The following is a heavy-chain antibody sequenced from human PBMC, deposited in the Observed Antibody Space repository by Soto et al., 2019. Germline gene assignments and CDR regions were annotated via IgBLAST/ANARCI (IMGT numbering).Heavy chain of an antibody. V-gene: IGHV4-59*11. D-gene: IGHD2-15*01. J-gene: IGHJ4*02. CDR3: ARFVPCSDGTCALDY. CDR2: IYYTGST. CDR1: GGYIGDLC. Sequence: SVTLCLTNTVSGGYIGDLCCRWILKPPGKGLEWIGYIYYTGSTNYNPSLKSRVTISVDTSKNQFSLKLTSVTAADTAVYYCARFVPCSDGTCALDYWGQGTLVTVSS.